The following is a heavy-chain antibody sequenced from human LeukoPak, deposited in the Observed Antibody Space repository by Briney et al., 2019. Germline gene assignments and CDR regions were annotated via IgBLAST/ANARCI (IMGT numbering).Heavy chain of an antibody. D-gene: IGHD3-9*01. CDR2: IIPIFGTA. V-gene: IGHV1-69*06. Sequence: SVKVSCKASGGTFSSYAISWVRQAPGQGLEWMGGIIPIFGTANYAQKFQGRVTITADKSTSTAYTELSSLRSEDTAVYYCAARFYDILTGNYYYGMDVWGKGTPVTVSS. CDR3: AARFYDILTGNYYYGMDV. J-gene: IGHJ6*04. CDR1: GGTFSSYA.